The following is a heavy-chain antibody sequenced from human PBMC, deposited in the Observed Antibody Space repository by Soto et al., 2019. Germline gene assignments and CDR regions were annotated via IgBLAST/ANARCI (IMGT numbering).Heavy chain of an antibody. CDR1: GYTLTELS. J-gene: IGHJ3*02. CDR2: FDPEDGET. CDR3: ATSPIVVVTANFPTYAFDI. Sequence: ASVKVSCKVSGYTLTELSMHWVRQAPGKGLEWMGGFDPEDGETIYAQKFQCRVTMTEDTSTDTAYMVLSSLRSEDTAVYYCATSPIVVVTANFPTYAFDIWGQGTMVTVSS. D-gene: IGHD2-21*02. V-gene: IGHV1-24*01.